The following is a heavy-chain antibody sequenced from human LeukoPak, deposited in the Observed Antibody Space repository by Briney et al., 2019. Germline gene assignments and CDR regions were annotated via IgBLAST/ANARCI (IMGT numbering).Heavy chain of an antibody. D-gene: IGHD4-17*01. CDR3: AKLAGDANIDY. Sequence: GESLKISCKGSGYRFPTYWIGWVRQMPGKGLEWMGIIHPDDSETRYSPSFQGQVSISADKSISTAYLQWSGLKASDTAMYYCAKLAGDANIDYWGQGTLVTVSS. J-gene: IGHJ4*02. CDR1: GYRFPTYW. CDR2: IHPDDSET. V-gene: IGHV5-51*01.